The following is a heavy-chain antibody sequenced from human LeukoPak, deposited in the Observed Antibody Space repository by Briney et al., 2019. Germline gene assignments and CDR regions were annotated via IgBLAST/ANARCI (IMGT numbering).Heavy chain of an antibody. D-gene: IGHD3-10*01. CDR2: INPHSGGT. Sequence: ASVKVSCKASGYTFTGYYIHWVRQPPGQGLEWMGWINPHSGGTNYAQKFQGRVTMTRDTSISTAYMELSSLRSDDTAVYYCARDLLMYYDGSGNTTWGQGTLVTVSS. CDR3: ARDLLMYYDGSGNTT. V-gene: IGHV1-2*02. CDR1: GYTFTGYY. J-gene: IGHJ5*02.